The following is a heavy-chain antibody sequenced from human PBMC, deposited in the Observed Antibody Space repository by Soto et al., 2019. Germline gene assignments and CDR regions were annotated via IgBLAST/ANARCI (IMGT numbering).Heavy chain of an antibody. CDR3: VKDRSDTWSFDN. Sequence: PGGSLRLSCAASAFTFSSYWMSWVRQAPGKGLEWVANIKPDGSESYYVDSVKGRFTISRDNSRNLLYLQMSSLRPEDTAVYYCVKDRSDTWSFDNWGQGTLVTVSS. CDR2: IKPDGSES. J-gene: IGHJ4*02. CDR1: AFTFSSYW. V-gene: IGHV3-7*01. D-gene: IGHD2-8*02.